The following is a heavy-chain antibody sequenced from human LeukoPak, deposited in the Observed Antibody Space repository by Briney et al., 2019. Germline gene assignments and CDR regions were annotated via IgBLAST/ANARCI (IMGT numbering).Heavy chain of an antibody. V-gene: IGHV4-39*01. CDR3: AGPGPFGIAAAGYYFDY. D-gene: IGHD6-13*01. CDR1: GGSISSSSYY. CDR2: IYYSGST. J-gene: IGHJ4*02. Sequence: KPSETLSLTCTVSGGSISSSSYYWGWIRQPPGKGLEWIGSIYYSGSTYYNPSLKSRVTISVDTSKNQFSLKLSSVTAADTAMYYCAGPGPFGIAAAGYYFDYWGQGTLVTVSS.